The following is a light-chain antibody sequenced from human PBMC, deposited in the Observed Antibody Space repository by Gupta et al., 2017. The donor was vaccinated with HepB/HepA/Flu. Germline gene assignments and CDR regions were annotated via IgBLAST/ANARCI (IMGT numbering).Light chain of an antibody. CDR3: QSYDSSLSAMV. V-gene: IGLV1-40*01. Sequence: QSVLTQPPSVSGAPGQRVTISCTGSSSNIGTTSNVNWYQRLPGTAPKLLIYSNNNRPSGVPDRFSGAKSGTSASLAITGLQAEDETDYYCQSYDSSLSAMVFGGGTKLAVV. CDR1: SSNIGTTSN. J-gene: IGLJ2*01. CDR2: SNN.